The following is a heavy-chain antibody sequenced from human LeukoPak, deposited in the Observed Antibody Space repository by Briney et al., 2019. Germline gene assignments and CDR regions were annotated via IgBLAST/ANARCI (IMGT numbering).Heavy chain of an antibody. Sequence: GGSLRFSCAASGFTFSSYAMSWVRQAPGKGLEWVSAIGGSGGSTYYADSVKGRFTISRDNSKNTLYLQMNSLRAEDTAVYYCARGVGYYDSSGYLDYWGQGTLVTVSS. CDR1: GFTFSSYA. CDR3: ARGVGYYDSSGYLDY. D-gene: IGHD3-22*01. CDR2: IGGSGGST. V-gene: IGHV3-23*01. J-gene: IGHJ4*02.